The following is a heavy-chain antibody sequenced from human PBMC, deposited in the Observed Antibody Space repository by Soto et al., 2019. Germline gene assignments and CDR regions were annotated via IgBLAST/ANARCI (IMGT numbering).Heavy chain of an antibody. CDR2: IIPIFGTA. CDR1: GGTFSSYA. Sequence: GASVKVSCKASGGTFSSYAISWVRQAPGQGLEWMGGIIPIFGTANYAQKFQGRVTITADESTSTAYMELSSLRSEDTAVYYCARDRPRRTIFGVVSPPSYYYYYGMDVWGQGTTVTVSS. J-gene: IGHJ6*02. CDR3: ARDRPRRTIFGVVSPPSYYYYYGMDV. D-gene: IGHD3-3*01. V-gene: IGHV1-69*13.